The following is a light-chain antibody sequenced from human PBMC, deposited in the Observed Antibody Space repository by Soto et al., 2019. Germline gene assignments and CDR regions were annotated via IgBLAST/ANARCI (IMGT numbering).Light chain of an antibody. J-gene: IGLJ2*01. Sequence: QSALTQPASVSGSPGQSITISCTGTSSDVGGHNSVSWYRQDPGKAPKLMIYDVSKRPSGVPDRFSGSKSGNTASLTISGLQAEDEADYYCCSYAGSYTVVFGGGTKLTVL. CDR1: SSDVGGHNS. CDR2: DVS. CDR3: CSYAGSYTVV. V-gene: IGLV2-11*01.